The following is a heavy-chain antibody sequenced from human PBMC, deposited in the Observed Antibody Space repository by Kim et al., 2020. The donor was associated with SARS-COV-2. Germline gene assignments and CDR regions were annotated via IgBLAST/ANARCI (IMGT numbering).Heavy chain of an antibody. Sequence: SETLSLTCAVYGGSFSGYYWSWIRQPPGKGLEWVGEINHSGSTNYNPSFKSRVTISEDTSKNQFSLKLSTVNAAETAVYYVARLSYYGSGSYSIFFYYYGFDVLGQGTTVTVSS. J-gene: IGHJ6*02. V-gene: IGHV4-34*01. CDR2: INHSGST. CDR3: ARLSYYGSGSYSIFFYYYGFDV. CDR1: GGSFSGYY. D-gene: IGHD3-10*01.